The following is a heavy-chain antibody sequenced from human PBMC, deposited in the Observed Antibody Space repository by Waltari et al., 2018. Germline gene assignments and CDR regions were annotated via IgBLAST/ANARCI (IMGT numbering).Heavy chain of an antibody. Sequence: QVQLVQSGAEVKKPGASVKVSCKASGYTFTSYDINWVRQATGQGLEWMGWMNPNSGNTGYAQKLQGRVTMTTDTSTSTAYMELRSLRSDDTAVYYCARDLGAAYFDYWGQGTLVTVSS. J-gene: IGHJ4*02. CDR3: ARDLGAAYFDY. D-gene: IGHD3-10*01. CDR1: GYTFTSYD. V-gene: IGHV1-8*01. CDR2: MNPNSGNT.